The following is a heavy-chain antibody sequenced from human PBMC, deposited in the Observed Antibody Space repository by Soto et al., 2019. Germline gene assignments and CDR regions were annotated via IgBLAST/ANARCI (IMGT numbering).Heavy chain of an antibody. CDR1: GGSFSGYY. Sequence: SDTLSLTYAVYGGSFSGYYWSWIRQPPGKGLEWSGEINHSGSTNYNPSLKSRVTISVDTSKNQFSLKLSSVTAADTAVYYCARVVSSYYDYVWGSYSYPFDYWGQGTLVTVSS. V-gene: IGHV4-34*01. CDR2: INHSGST. CDR3: ARVVSSYYDYVWGSYSYPFDY. J-gene: IGHJ4*02. D-gene: IGHD3-16*02.